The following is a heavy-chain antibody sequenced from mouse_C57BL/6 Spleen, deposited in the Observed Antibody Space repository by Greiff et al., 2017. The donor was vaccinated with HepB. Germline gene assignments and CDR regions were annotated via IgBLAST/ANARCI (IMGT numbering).Heavy chain of an antibody. V-gene: IGHV1-50*01. Sequence: QVQLQQPGAELVKPGASVKLSCKASGYTFTSYWMQWVKQRPGQGLEWIGEIDPSDSYTNYNQKFKGKATLTGDTSSSTAYMQLSSLTSEDSAVYYCARSRAMDYWGQGTSVTVSS. CDR2: IDPSDSYT. CDR3: ARSRAMDY. J-gene: IGHJ4*01. CDR1: GYTFTSYW.